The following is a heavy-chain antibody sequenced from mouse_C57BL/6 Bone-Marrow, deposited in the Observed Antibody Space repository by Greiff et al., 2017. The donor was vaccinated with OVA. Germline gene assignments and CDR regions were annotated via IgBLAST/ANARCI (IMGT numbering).Heavy chain of an antibody. Sequence: QVQLKQPGAELVKPGASVKLSCKASGYTFTSYWMHWVKQRPGQGLEWIGMIHPNSGSTNYNEKFKSKATLTVDKSSSTAYMQLSSLTSEDSAVYYCASPYYYGSLDYWGQGTTLTVSS. V-gene: IGHV1-64*01. J-gene: IGHJ2*01. CDR1: GYTFTSYW. D-gene: IGHD1-1*01. CDR3: ASPYYYGSLDY. CDR2: IHPNSGST.